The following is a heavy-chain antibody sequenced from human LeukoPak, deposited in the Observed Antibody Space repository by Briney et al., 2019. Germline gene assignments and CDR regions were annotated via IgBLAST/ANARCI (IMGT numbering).Heavy chain of an antibody. CDR3: ARDGRFPPEVLPRYFDY. CDR2: LYYSGST. J-gene: IGHJ4*02. Sequence: SETLSLTCTVAGGSISSSSFYWGWIRQPPGKGLEWIGNLYYSGSTYYNPSLKSRVTISVDTSKNQFSLNLTSVTAADTAVYYRARDGRFPPEVLPRYFDYWGQGTLVTVSS. D-gene: IGHD1-26*01. CDR1: GGSISSSSFY. V-gene: IGHV4-39*07.